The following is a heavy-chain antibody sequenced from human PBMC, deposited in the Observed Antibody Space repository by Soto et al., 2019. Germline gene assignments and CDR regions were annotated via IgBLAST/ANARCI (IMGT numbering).Heavy chain of an antibody. D-gene: IGHD2-8*01. CDR2: ISGYNGDT. CDR3: AKNGHPPYYYYGLDV. V-gene: IGHV1-18*01. CDR1: GYTFTRYG. J-gene: IGHJ6*02. Sequence: QGHLVQSGAEVKKPGTSVKVSCKASGYTFTRYGISWVRQAPGQGLEWMGWISGYNGDTNYAQNLQGRVTMTTDKATSTAYMELRSLTSDYTAVYYCAKNGHPPYYYYGLDVWGQGTTVTVSS.